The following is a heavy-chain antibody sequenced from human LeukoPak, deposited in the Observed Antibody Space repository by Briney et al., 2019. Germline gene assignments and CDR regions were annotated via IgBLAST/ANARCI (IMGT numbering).Heavy chain of an antibody. D-gene: IGHD6-13*01. J-gene: IGHJ4*02. Sequence: GGSLRLSCAASGFTFSSYSMNWVRQAPGKGLEWVSSISSSSSYIYYADSVKGRFTISRDNAKNSLYLQMNSLRAEDTAVYYCARDKSSSWCCDNWGQGTLVTVSS. CDR2: ISSSSSYI. CDR3: ARDKSSSWCCDN. V-gene: IGHV3-21*01. CDR1: GFTFSSYS.